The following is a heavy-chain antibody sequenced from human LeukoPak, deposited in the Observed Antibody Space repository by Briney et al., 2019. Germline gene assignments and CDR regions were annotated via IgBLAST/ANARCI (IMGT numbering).Heavy chain of an antibody. D-gene: IGHD6-19*01. Sequence: GGSLRLSCAASGFTFSDYYMSWIRQAPGKGLEWVSYISSSGGTIYYADSVKGRFTISRDNSKNTLYLQMNSLRAEDTAVYYCASGGPIAVAGMSDDYWGQGTLVTVSS. CDR1: GFTFSDYY. CDR3: ASGGPIAVAGMSDDY. J-gene: IGHJ4*02. CDR2: ISSSGGTI. V-gene: IGHV3-11*01.